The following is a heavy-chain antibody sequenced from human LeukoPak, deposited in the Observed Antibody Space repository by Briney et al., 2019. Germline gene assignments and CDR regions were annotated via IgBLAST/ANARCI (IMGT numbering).Heavy chain of an antibody. CDR3: ARDSPYGDYLPYYFDY. CDR2: IKQDGTEK. CDR1: GFTFSSYW. Sequence: GGSLRLSCAASGFTFSSYWMSWVRQAPGKGLEWVANIKQDGTEKNYVDSGKGRFAISRDNAKNSLHLQMNSLRAEDTAVYYCARDSPYGDYLPYYFDYWGQGTLVIVSS. J-gene: IGHJ4*02. V-gene: IGHV3-7*01. D-gene: IGHD4-17*01.